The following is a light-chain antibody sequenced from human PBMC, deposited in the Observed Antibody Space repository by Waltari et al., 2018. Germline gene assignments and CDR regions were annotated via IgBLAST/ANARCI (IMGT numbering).Light chain of an antibody. Sequence: DIVMTQSPDSLTVSLGERATINCKSSQSVLFSSDNKNYLAWYQQKPGQPPKLLIYWASTRESGVPDRFSGGGSGTDFTLTISSRQAEDVAVYFCQQYYIAQYTFGQGTKLEIK. J-gene: IGKJ2*01. CDR1: QSVLFSSDNKNY. V-gene: IGKV4-1*01. CDR2: WAS. CDR3: QQYYIAQYT.